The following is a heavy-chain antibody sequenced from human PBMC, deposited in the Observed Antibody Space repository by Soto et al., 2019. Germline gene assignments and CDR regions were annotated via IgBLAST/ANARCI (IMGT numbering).Heavy chain of an antibody. Sequence: QVHLQESGPGLVKPSETLSLTCAISGGSTSSSDWWTWVRQPPGEGLEWIGEIHRAGVTNSNSSRKSRLTISLDQSRNQFSLSLTSVSAAAAAVDFGAGRPEIHPRWGQGILVRVSP. CDR1: GGSTSSSDW. V-gene: IGHV4-4*02. CDR3: AGRPEIHPR. J-gene: IGHJ4*02. D-gene: IGHD1-26*01. CDR2: IHRAGVT.